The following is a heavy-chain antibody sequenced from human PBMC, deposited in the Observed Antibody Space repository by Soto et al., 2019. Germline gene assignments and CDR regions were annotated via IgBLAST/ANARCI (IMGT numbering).Heavy chain of an antibody. CDR2: IKQDGSEK. V-gene: IGHV3-7*01. Sequence: GESLKISCAASGFTFSSYWMSWVRQAPGKGLEWVANIKQDGSEKYYVDSVKGRFTISRDNAKNSLYLQMNSLRAEDTAVYYCARGGTLLGYCSGGSCYPPGEYFQHWGQGTLVTVSS. D-gene: IGHD2-15*01. CDR1: GFTFSSYW. J-gene: IGHJ1*01. CDR3: ARGGTLLGYCSGGSCYPPGEYFQH.